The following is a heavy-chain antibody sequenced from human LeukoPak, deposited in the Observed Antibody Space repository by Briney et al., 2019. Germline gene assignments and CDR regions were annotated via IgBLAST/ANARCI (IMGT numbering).Heavy chain of an antibody. CDR3: AKRSCSGTTCYLLHY. CDR2: ITGNGRST. J-gene: IGHJ4*02. Sequence: GGALRLSCAASVLTFSVSVMHGVRPAPGKGRECVSAITGNGRSTYYADSVKGRFTISRDNAKSTLYLQMNRLRAEDTAIYYCAKRSCSGTTCYLLHYWGQGTLVSVFS. D-gene: IGHD6-19*01. CDR1: VLTFSVSV. V-gene: IGHV3-23*01.